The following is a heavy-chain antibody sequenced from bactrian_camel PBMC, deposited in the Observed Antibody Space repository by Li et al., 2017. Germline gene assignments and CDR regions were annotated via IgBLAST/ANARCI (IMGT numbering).Heavy chain of an antibody. CDR3: AAYERDLLITPPPCGGAVADY. CDR1: GFTFSMKP. J-gene: IGHJ4*01. V-gene: IGHV3S35*01. D-gene: IGHD8*01. Sequence: VQLVESGGGLVQPGGSLRPSCAASGFTFSMKPMSWVRQAPGKGLEWVSFIDRIGDTTTYADSVKGRVTISRDNAKNTVYLQLNSLKFEDTAMYYCAAYERDLLITPPPCGGAVADYWGQGTQVTVS. CDR2: IDRIGDTT.